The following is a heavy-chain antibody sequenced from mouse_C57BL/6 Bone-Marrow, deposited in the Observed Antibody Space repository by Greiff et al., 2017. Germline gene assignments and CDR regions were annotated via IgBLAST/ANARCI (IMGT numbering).Heavy chain of an antibody. CDR3: ARRGGNYDYYAMDY. CDR2: ISNLAYSI. CDR1: GFTFSDYG. J-gene: IGHJ4*01. Sequence: EVKLVESGGGLVQPGGSLKLSCAASGFTFSDYGMAWVRQAPRKGPEWVAFISNLAYSIYYADTVTGRFTISRENAKNTLYLEMSSLRSEDTAMYYCARRGGNYDYYAMDYWGQGTSVTVSS. D-gene: IGHD2-1*01. V-gene: IGHV5-15*01.